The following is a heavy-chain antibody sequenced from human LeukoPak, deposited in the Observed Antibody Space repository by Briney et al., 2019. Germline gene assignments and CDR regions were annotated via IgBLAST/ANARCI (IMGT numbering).Heavy chain of an antibody. CDR3: AREFGGIFDF. CDR1: GFTFGDYD. V-gene: IGHV3-48*03. J-gene: IGHJ4*02. D-gene: IGHD3-3*01. Sequence: GGSLRLSCAASGFTFGDYDMNWVRQAPGKGLEWVSYIGSSGGTKYYADPVKGRFTISRDNAKNSMSLQMNSLRAEDTAVYYCAREFGGIFDFWGQGTLVTVSS. CDR2: IGSSGGTK.